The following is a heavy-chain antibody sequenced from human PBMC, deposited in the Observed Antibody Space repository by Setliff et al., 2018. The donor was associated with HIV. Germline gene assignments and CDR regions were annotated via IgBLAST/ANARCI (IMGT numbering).Heavy chain of an antibody. CDR1: GFTFGSHW. Sequence: PGGSLRLSCVGSGFTFGSHWMHWVRQSPGKGLVWISRINSDGTSPWYADSVKGRFTISRDNVKKTLYLQMNSLRAEDTAVYYCARARGSPTSYFDYWGQGTLVTVSS. CDR2: INSDGTSP. D-gene: IGHD1-26*01. CDR3: ARARGSPTSYFDY. V-gene: IGHV3-74*01. J-gene: IGHJ4*02.